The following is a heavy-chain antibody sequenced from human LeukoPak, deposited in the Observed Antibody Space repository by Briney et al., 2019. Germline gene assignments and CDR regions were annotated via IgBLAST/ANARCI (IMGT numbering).Heavy chain of an antibody. CDR1: GFTFSGSA. V-gene: IGHV3-73*01. J-gene: IGHJ4*02. D-gene: IGHD2-2*02. CDR3: TRPPILYGLYFDY. CDR2: IRSKANSYAT. Sequence: PGGSLRLSCAASGFTFSGSAMHWVRQASGKGLEWVGRIRSKANSYATAYAASVKGRFTISRDDSKNTAYLQMNSLKTEDTAVYYCTRPPILYGLYFDYWGQGTLVTVSS.